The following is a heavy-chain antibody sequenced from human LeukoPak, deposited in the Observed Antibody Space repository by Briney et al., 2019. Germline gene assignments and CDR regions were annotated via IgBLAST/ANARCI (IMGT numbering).Heavy chain of an antibody. Sequence: SETLSLICTVSGGSISTYYWSWIRQPPGKGLEWIGSIYYTGSTSYNPSLKSRLNISVYTSKNQFSLKLSSVTATDTAVYYCASLTMVTQGYFDSWGQGTLVTVSS. CDR1: GGSISTYY. V-gene: IGHV4-59*08. CDR3: ASLTMVTQGYFDS. J-gene: IGHJ4*02. D-gene: IGHD4/OR15-4a*01. CDR2: IYYTGST.